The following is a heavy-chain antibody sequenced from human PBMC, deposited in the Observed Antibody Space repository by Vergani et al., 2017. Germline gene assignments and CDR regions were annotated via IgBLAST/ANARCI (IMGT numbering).Heavy chain of an antibody. Sequence: QVQLVQSGAEVKKPGSSVKVSCKASGGTFSSYAISWVRQAPGQGLEWMGWISAYNGNTNYAQKLQGRVTMTTDTSTSTAYMELRSLRSDDTAVYYCARDVTTVTRGPDFDYWGQGTLVTVSS. CDR3: ARDVTTVTRGPDFDY. J-gene: IGHJ4*02. CDR2: ISAYNGNT. CDR1: GGTFSSYA. V-gene: IGHV1-18*01. D-gene: IGHD4-17*01.